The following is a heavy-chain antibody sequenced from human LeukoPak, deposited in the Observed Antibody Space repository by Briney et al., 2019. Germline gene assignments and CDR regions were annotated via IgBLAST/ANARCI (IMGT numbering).Heavy chain of an antibody. D-gene: IGHD1-26*01. CDR2: IYYSGST. CDR1: GGSISSYY. Sequence: SETLSLTCTVSGGSISSYYWGWIRQPPGKGLEWIGSIYYSGSTYYNPSLKSRVTISVDTSKNQFSLKLSSVTAADTAVYYCARGRANCFDYWGQGTLVTVSS. CDR3: ARGRANCFDY. J-gene: IGHJ4*02. V-gene: IGHV4-39*07.